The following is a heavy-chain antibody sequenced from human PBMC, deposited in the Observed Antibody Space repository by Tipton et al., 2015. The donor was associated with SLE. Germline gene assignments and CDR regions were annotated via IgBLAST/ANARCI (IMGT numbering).Heavy chain of an antibody. D-gene: IGHD2-15*01. J-gene: IGHJ4*02. CDR3: AREGERGGYCSGGSCYFDY. V-gene: IGHV4-34*01. Sequence: LSLKSRVTISVDTSKNQFSLKLSSVTAADTAVYYCAREGERGGYCSGGSCYFDYWGQGTLVTVSS.